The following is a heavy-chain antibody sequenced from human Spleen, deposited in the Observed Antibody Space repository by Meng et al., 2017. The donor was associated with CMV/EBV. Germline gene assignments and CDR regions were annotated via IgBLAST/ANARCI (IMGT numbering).Heavy chain of an antibody. D-gene: IGHD6-13*01. J-gene: IGHJ5*02. V-gene: IGHV3-30*02. CDR1: GFTFEFYG. CDR3: AKQLTGAAAWWFDP. CDR2: LQYDGSDK. Sequence: GGSLRLSCAASGFTFEFYGMHWVRQAPGKGLEWVAFLQYDGSDKYYGDSVKGRFTISRDNSKSTLYLQMSSLRAEDTAIYYCAKQLTGAAAWWFDPWGQGTLVTVSS.